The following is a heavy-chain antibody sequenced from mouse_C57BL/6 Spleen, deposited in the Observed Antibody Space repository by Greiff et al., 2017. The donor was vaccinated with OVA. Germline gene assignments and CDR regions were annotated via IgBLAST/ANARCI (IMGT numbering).Heavy chain of an antibody. Sequence: EVQVVESGPELVKPGASVKISCKASGYTFTDYYMNWVKQSHGKSLEWIGDINPNNGGTSYNQKFKGKATLTVDKSSSTAYMELRSLTSEDSAVYYCATAYYYGSSHGGFDYWGQGTTLTVSS. CDR1: GYTFTDYY. CDR3: ATAYYYGSSHGGFDY. D-gene: IGHD1-1*01. J-gene: IGHJ2*01. CDR2: INPNNGGT. V-gene: IGHV1-26*01.